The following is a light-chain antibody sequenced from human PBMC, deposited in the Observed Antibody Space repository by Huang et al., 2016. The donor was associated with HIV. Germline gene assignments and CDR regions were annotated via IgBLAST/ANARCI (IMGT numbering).Light chain of an antibody. CDR2: GAS. J-gene: IGKJ1*01. Sequence: EIVLTQSPGTLSLSPGESATLSCRASQSVSSSYLAWYQQKPGQAPRRLIYGASSRATGIPDRLSGRGSGTDFTLTISRLEPEDFAVYYCQQYGSSRTFGQWTKVEIK. CDR3: QQYGSSRT. CDR1: QSVSSSY. V-gene: IGKV3-20*01.